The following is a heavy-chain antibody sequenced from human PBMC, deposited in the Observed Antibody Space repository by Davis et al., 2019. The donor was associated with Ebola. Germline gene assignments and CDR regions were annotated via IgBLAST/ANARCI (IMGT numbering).Heavy chain of an antibody. D-gene: IGHD6-13*01. Sequence: PGGSLRLSCAASGFTFSSYWMSWVRQAPGKGLEWVANIKQDGSEKYYVDSVKGRFTISRDNAKNSLYLQMNSLRAEDTAVYYCASRLAAAVTYNWFDPWGQGTLVTVSS. V-gene: IGHV3-7*01. CDR3: ASRLAAAVTYNWFDP. J-gene: IGHJ5*02. CDR1: GFTFSSYW. CDR2: IKQDGSEK.